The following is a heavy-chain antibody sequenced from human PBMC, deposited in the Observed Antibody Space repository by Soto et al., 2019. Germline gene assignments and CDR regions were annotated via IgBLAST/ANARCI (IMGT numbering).Heavy chain of an antibody. D-gene: IGHD3-22*01. Sequence: GGSLRLSCAASGFTFSSYAMHWVRQAPGKGLEWVAVISYDGSNKYYADSVKGRFTISRDNSKNTLYLQMNSLRAEDTAVYYCARALLDSSGYYGGDYWDQGTLVTVSS. CDR3: ARALLDSSGYYGGDY. J-gene: IGHJ4*02. V-gene: IGHV3-30-3*01. CDR2: ISYDGSNK. CDR1: GFTFSSYA.